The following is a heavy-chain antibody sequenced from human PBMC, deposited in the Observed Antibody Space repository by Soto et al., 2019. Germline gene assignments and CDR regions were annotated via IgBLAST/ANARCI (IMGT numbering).Heavy chain of an antibody. V-gene: IGHV1-69*01. D-gene: IGHD3-16*01. Sequence: QVQLVQSGAEVKKPGSSVKVSCKASGGTFSNNGFTWVRQAPGQGLELMGGIIPIFHTAHYTQKFKGRVTITADESTSAGYMERSSLRSEDTAGYYCARDAEDKLASLVSYFGYWGQGTRVTVSS. CDR3: ARDAEDKLASLVSYFGY. CDR1: GGTFSNNG. CDR2: IIPIFHTA. J-gene: IGHJ4*02.